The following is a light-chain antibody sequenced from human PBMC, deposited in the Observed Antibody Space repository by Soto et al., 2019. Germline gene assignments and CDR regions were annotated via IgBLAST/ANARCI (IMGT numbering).Light chain of an antibody. J-gene: IGKJ4*01. CDR3: QQRSDWPYT. CDR1: QSVGTY. CDR2: DSS. Sequence: EIVLTQSPATLSLSPGERATLSCRASQSVGTYFAWYQQKPGQAPRLLIYDSSNRATGIPARFSGSGSGTDFTLTISSLAPEDFAVYYCQQRSDWPYTFGGGTKVEIK. V-gene: IGKV3-11*01.